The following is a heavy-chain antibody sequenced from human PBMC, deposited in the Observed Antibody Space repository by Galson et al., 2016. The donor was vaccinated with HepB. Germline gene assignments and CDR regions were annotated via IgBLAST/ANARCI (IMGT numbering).Heavy chain of an antibody. D-gene: IGHD1-1*01. J-gene: IGHJ4*02. CDR2: ISTRRTT. Sequence: SLRLSRAASGFVFSNFGLRWVRQAPGKGLEWVASISTRRTTYSSDSVQGRLTISRDNSNNTLYLQMNGLRAEDTAVYYCAKERQVRRIFDHWGQGTLLTVSS. CDR1: GFVFSNFG. CDR3: AKERQVRRIFDH. V-gene: IGHV3-23*01.